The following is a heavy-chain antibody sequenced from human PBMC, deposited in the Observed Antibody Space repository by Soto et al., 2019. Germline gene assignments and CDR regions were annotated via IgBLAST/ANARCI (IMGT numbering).Heavy chain of an antibody. CDR2: IIPIFGTA. CDR1: GVTFSSYA. D-gene: IGHD2-2*01. CDR3: ARVEYGCSSTSCPFDY. J-gene: IGHJ4*02. V-gene: IGHV1-69*13. Sequence: SVKVSCKASGVTFSSYAISWVRQAPGQGLEWMGGIIPIFGTANYAQKFQGRVTITADESTSTAYMELSSLRSEDTAVYYCARVEYGCSSTSCPFDYWGQGTLVTVSS.